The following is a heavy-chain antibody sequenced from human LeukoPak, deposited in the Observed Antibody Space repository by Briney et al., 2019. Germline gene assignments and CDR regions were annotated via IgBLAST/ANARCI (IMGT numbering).Heavy chain of an antibody. Sequence: GGSLRLSCAASGFTFTTYRMTWVRQAPGKGLEWVANINQDGNEIYYVDSVKGRFTFSRDSARNSLYLQMNSLRAEDTAIYYCAGDEKWLQYYWGQGTLVTVSS. J-gene: IGHJ4*02. D-gene: IGHD5-24*01. CDR1: GFTFTTYR. CDR2: INQDGNEI. V-gene: IGHV3-7*01. CDR3: AGDEKWLQYY.